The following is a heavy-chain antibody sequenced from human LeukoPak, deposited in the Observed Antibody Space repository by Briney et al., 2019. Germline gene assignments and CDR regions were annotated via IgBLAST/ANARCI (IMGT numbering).Heavy chain of an antibody. V-gene: IGHV4-34*01. CDR3: ARERPSYYDILTGYYPRSLPYYFDY. CDR1: GGSFSGYY. CDR2: INHSGST. J-gene: IGHJ4*02. D-gene: IGHD3-9*01. Sequence: SETLSLTCAVYGGSFSGYYWSWIRQPPGKGLEWIWEINHSGSTNYNPSLKSRVTISVDTSKNQFSLKLSSVTAADTAVYYCARERPSYYDILTGYYPRSLPYYFDYWGQGTLVTVSS.